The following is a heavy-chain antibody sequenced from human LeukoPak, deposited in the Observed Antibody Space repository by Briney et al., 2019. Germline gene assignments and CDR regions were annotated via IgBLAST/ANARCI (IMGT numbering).Heavy chain of an antibody. CDR3: ARRFRYDSSGYSDY. J-gene: IGHJ4*02. Sequence: GESLKISCKGSGYSFTSNWIGWVRQMPGKGLEWMGIIYPGDSDTRYSPSFQGQVTISADKSIGTAYLQWSSLKASDTAMYYCARRFRYDSSGYSDYWGQGTLVTVSS. CDR1: GYSFTSNW. V-gene: IGHV5-51*01. D-gene: IGHD3-22*01. CDR2: IYPGDSDT.